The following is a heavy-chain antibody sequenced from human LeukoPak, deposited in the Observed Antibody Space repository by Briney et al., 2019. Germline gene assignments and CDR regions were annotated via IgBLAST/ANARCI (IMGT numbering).Heavy chain of an antibody. CDR1: GFTFGNYG. D-gene: IGHD3-3*01. CDR3: AKGSGVERINESFYFAIFDY. CDR2: SWSDGSTK. Sequence: GRSLTLSCAASGFTFGNYGMHWVRHPPGKGMELVAVSWSDGSTKFYLDYAKGRFIISRDELKNTIYLQMNSLRVEDKAVSYCAKGSGVERINESFYFAIFDYWGQGNPVPVSS. J-gene: IGHJ4*02. V-gene: IGHV3-33*03.